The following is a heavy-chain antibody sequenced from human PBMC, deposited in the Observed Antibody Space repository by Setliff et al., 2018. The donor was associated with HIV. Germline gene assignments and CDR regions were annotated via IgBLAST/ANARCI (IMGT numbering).Heavy chain of an antibody. CDR3: ARHSHYDRSGYYYHKMPDDAFDI. V-gene: IGHV5-51*01. D-gene: IGHD3-22*01. J-gene: IGHJ3*02. CDR2: IYPGDSDT. CDR1: GYSFTGYW. Sequence: PGESLKISYKASGYSFTGYWIGWARQMPGKGLEWMGIIYPGDSDTRYSPSFQGQVTISTDKSISTAFLQWSSLKASDTAMYYCARHSHYDRSGYYYHKMPDDAFDIWGQGTMVTVSS.